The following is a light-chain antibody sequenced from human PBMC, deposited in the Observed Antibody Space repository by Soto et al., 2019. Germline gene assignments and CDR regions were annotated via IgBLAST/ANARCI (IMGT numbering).Light chain of an antibody. J-gene: IGKJ5*01. V-gene: IGKV3-15*01. CDR3: QQYNNWPLT. CDR2: GAS. CDR1: QSVSSN. Sequence: EIVMTQSPATLSVSPGERATLSCRASQSVSSNLAWYQQKPGQAPRLLIYGASTRPTGIPARFSGSGSGTEFTLTISSLQSEDFAVYYCQQYNNWPLTFGQATRLEIK.